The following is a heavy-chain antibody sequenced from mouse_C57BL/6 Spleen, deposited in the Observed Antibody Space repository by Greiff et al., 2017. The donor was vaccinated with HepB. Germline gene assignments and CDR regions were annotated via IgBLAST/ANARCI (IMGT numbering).Heavy chain of an antibody. Sequence: VQLQQSGAELVRPGTSVKVSCKASGYAFTNYLIEWVKQRPGQGLEWIGVINPGSGGTNYNEKFKGKATLTADKSSSTAYMQLSSLTSEDSAVYFCARKEGDSSGFDYWGQGTTLTVSS. J-gene: IGHJ2*01. D-gene: IGHD3-2*02. CDR2: INPGSGGT. CDR1: GYAFTNYL. V-gene: IGHV1-54*01. CDR3: ARKEGDSSGFDY.